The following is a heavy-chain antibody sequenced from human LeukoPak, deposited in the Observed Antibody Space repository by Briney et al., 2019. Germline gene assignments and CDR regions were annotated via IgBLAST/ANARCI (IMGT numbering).Heavy chain of an antibody. J-gene: IGHJ6*02. V-gene: IGHV3-72*01. D-gene: IGHD2-15*01. CDR1: GFTFSDYY. CDR2: TRNRANSYST. Sequence: GGSLRLSCAASGFTFSDYYMDWVRQAPGKGLEWVARTRNRANSYSTEYAASVKGRFTISRDESQNSLYLQMNSLKTEDTAVYYCARDRWELLSNSYHYCGLDVWGQGTTVTVSS. CDR3: ARDRWELLSNSYHYCGLDV.